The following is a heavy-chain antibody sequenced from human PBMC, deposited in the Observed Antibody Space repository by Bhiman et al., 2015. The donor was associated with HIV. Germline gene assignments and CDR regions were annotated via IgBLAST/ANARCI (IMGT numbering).Heavy chain of an antibody. V-gene: IGHV3-7*03. CDR1: GFTFGSYW. Sequence: EVQLVESGGGVVQPGGSLRLSCAASGFTFGSYWMSWVRQAPGKGLEWVANIKQDGSEKYNVDSVKGRFTISRDNAKNSVYLQMNSLRAEDTAVYYCARDESHRRYALTVLDIWGQGTMVTVSS. D-gene: IGHD1-14*01. CDR2: IKQDGSEK. CDR3: ARDESHRRYALTVLDI. J-gene: IGHJ3*02.